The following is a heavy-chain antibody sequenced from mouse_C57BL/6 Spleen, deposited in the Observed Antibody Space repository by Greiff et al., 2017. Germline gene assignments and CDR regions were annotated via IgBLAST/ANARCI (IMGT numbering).Heavy chain of an antibody. Sequence: EVKLVESGGGLVQPGGSMKLSCAASGFTFSDAWMAWVRQSPEKGLEWVAEIRNKANNHATYYAESVKGRFTISRDDSKSGVYLQMNSLRAEDTGIYYCTRGGLLHYYAMDYWGQGTSVTVSS. CDR1: GFTFSDAW. CDR2: IRNKANNHAT. CDR3: TRGGLLHYYAMDY. J-gene: IGHJ4*01. D-gene: IGHD2-3*01. V-gene: IGHV6-6*01.